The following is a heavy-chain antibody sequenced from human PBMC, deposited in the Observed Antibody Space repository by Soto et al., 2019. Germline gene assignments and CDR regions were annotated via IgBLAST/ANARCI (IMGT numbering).Heavy chain of an antibody. J-gene: IGHJ4*01. CDR3: ARDSGYGSGTSVNHYLDC. V-gene: IGHV3-23*01. CDR1: GFNFSNHA. Sequence: GGSLRLSCTASGFNFSNHAMSWVRQAPGKGLEWVSVISGSGGTTYYADSVKGRFTISRDNSKNTLYLQMDSLRAEDTAVYYCARDSGYGSGTSVNHYLDCWGHGTLVTVSS. CDR2: ISGSGGTT. D-gene: IGHD3-10*01.